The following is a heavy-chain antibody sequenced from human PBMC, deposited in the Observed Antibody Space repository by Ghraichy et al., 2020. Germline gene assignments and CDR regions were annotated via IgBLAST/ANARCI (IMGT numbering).Heavy chain of an antibody. Sequence: SETLSLTCSVSGGSITNYYWSWIRQPPGKGLEWIGYLYYSGTTNYNPSLKSRVTISVDTSKNQFSLNLRSVTAADTAVYYCARGGTSWYGYHFDDWSQGTLVTVSS. D-gene: IGHD6-13*01. CDR1: GGSITNYY. V-gene: IGHV4-59*01. CDR2: LYYSGTT. J-gene: IGHJ4*02. CDR3: ARGGTSWYGYHFDD.